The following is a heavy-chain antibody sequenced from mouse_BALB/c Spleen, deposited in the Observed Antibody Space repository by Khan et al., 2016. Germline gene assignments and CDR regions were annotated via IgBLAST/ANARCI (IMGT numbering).Heavy chain of an antibody. V-gene: IGHV9-4*02. Sequence: QIQLVQSGPELKKPGETVRISCKASGYTFTTAGMQWVQKMPGKGLKWIGWINTHSGVPKYAEDFKGRFAFSLETSASTAYLQISNLKNEDTATYFCARSDGAGYYAMDYWGQGTSVTVSS. CDR2: INTHSGVP. CDR1: GYTFTTAG. J-gene: IGHJ4*01. D-gene: IGHD3-2*01. CDR3: ARSDGAGYYAMDY.